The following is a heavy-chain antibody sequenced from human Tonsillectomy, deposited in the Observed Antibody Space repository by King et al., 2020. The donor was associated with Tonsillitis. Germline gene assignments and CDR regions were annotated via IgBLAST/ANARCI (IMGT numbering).Heavy chain of an antibody. CDR1: GFTFSSYE. CDR3: ARESFDYNGNGVRALDY. CDR2: VSYSGVNE. V-gene: IGHV3-30-3*01. D-gene: IGHD2-8*01. Sequence: VQLVESGGGVVQPGRSLRLSCVASGFTFSSYEMHWVRQAPGKRLEWVAVVSYSGVNENYADSVKGRFTISRDKSKNTLYLQMNSLRADDTAVYYCARESFDYNGNGVRALDYWGQGTLVTVSS. J-gene: IGHJ4*02.